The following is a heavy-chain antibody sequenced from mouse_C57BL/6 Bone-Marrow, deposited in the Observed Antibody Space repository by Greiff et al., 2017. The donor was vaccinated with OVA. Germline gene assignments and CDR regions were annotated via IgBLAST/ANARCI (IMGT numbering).Heavy chain of an antibody. J-gene: IGHJ1*03. CDR3: ARDPLYYDYRWYWYFDV. D-gene: IGHD2-4*01. CDR1: GYSITSGYY. CDR2: ISYDGSN. V-gene: IGHV3-6*01. Sequence: EVKLQESGPGLVKPSQSLSLTCSVTGYSITSGYYWNWIRQFPGNKLEWMGYISYDGSNNYNPSLKNRISITRDTSKNQFFLKLNSVTTEDTATYYCARDPLYYDYRWYWYFDVWGTGTTVTVSS.